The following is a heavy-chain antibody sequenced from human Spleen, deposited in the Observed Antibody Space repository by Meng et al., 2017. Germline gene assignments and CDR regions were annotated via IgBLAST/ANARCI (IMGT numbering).Heavy chain of an antibody. CDR2: IYTSGST. CDR1: GGSISRGSYY. D-gene: IGHD3-10*01. V-gene: IGHV4-61*02. CDR3: ARVGGSGSLTYFDY. Sequence: SETLSLTCTVSGGSISRGSYYWNWIRQPAGEGLEWIGRIYTSGSTNYNPSLKSRVTISIDPSENQFSLKLSSVTAADTAVYYCARVGGSGSLTYFDYWGQGTLVTVSS. J-gene: IGHJ4*02.